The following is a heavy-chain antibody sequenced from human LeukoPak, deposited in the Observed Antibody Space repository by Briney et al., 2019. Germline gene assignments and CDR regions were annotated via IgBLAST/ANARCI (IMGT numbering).Heavy chain of an antibody. Sequence: PSETLSLTCTVSGGSISSYYWSWIRQPPGKGLERIGYIYYSGSTNYNPSLKSRVTISVDTSKNQFSLKLSSVTAADTAVYYCARGRGSSWYNYWGQGTLVTVSS. D-gene: IGHD6-13*01. CDR2: IYYSGST. J-gene: IGHJ4*02. CDR3: ARGRGSSWYNY. CDR1: GGSISSYY. V-gene: IGHV4-59*12.